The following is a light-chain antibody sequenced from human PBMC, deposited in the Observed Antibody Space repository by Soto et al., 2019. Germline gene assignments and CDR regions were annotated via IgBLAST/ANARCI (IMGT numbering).Light chain of an antibody. CDR2: GAS. CDR3: QQYGSSPRT. CDR1: QSVSSSY. Sequence: EIVLTQSPGTLSLSPGERATLSCRASQSVSSSYLAWYQQKPGQAPRLLIYGASSRATCIPDRFSGSGSETDFTLTISSLEPEDFAVYYCQQYGSSPRTFGQGTKVEIK. J-gene: IGKJ1*01. V-gene: IGKV3-20*01.